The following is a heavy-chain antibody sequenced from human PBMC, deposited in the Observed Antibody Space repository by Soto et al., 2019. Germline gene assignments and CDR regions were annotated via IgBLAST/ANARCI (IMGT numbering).Heavy chain of an antibody. CDR1: GCSISSGGYS. CDR2: IYHSGST. Sequence: SETLSLTCAVSGCSISSGGYSWGWIRQPPGKGLEWIGYIYHSGSTYYNPSLKSRVTISVDRSKNQFSLKLSSVTAADTAVYYCARVPDYWGQGTLVTVS. J-gene: IGHJ4*02. CDR3: ARVPDY. V-gene: IGHV4-30-2*01.